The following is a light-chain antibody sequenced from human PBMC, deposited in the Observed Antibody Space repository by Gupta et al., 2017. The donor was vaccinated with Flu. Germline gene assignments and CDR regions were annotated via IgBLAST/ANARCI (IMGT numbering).Light chain of an antibody. V-gene: IGLV6-57*03. J-gene: IGLJ3*02. CDR2: EDS. CDR1: GGSIATNY. Sequence: NFMLTQPHPVSGSPGKTVTISCTRSGGSIATNYVQWYQLRPGSAPTTVIYEDSRRPSGVPDRFSGSIDSSSNSASLTISGLKTEDEADYYCQSYDDHKVVFGAGTTLTVL. CDR3: QSYDDHKVV.